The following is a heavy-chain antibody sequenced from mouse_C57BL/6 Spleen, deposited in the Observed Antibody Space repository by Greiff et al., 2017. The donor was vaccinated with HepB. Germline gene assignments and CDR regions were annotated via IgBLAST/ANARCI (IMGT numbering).Heavy chain of an antibody. CDR3: ARKEGAMDY. CDR2: INPYNGGT. Sequence: EVQLQQSGPVLVKPGASVKMSCKASGYTFTDYYMNWVKQSHGKSLEWIGVINPYNGGTSYNQKFKGKATFTVDKSSSTAYMELNSLTSEDSAVYYCARKEGAMDYWGQGTSVTVSS. CDR1: GYTFTDYY. J-gene: IGHJ4*01. V-gene: IGHV1-19*01.